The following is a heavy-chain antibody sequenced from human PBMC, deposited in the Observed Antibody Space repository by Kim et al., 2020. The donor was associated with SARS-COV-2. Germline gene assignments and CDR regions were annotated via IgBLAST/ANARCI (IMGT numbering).Heavy chain of an antibody. V-gene: IGHV3-23*01. CDR2: IRGSGGRT. D-gene: IGHD2-15*01. CDR1: GFTFSNYA. Sequence: GGSLRLSCEASGFTFSNYAMSWVRQAPGKGLEWVAGIRGSGGRTDYADSVKGRFTISRDNSKNKLYLEMNSLRADDTAVYYCAKDFDGGGKYYNYFGMDVWGHGTTVSVSS. J-gene: IGHJ6*02. CDR3: AKDFDGGGKYYNYFGMDV.